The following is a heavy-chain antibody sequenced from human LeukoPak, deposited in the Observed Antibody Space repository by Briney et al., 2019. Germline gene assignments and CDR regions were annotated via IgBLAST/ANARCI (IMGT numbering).Heavy chain of an antibody. V-gene: IGHV4-39*07. Sequence: SETLSLTCTVSGGSISSSSYYWGWIRQPPGKGLEWIGSIYYSGSTYYNPSLKSRVTISVDTSKNQFSLKLSSVTAADTAVYYCARPIFLTGDWYFDLWGRGTLVTVSS. CDR1: GGSISSSSYY. CDR2: IYYSGST. J-gene: IGHJ2*01. D-gene: IGHD7-27*01. CDR3: ARPIFLTGDWYFDL.